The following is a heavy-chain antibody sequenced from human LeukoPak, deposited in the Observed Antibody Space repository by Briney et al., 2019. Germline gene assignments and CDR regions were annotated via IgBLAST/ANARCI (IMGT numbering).Heavy chain of an antibody. CDR3: ARVAVRYYYDSSGYYSY. V-gene: IGHV3-30*03. Sequence: PGGSLRLSCAASGFTFSSYGMHWVRQAPGKGLEWVAVISYDGSNKYYADSVKGRFTISRDNSKNTLYLQMNSLRAEDTAVYYCARVAVRYYYDSSGYYSYWGQGTLVTVSS. CDR2: ISYDGSNK. CDR1: GFTFSSYG. D-gene: IGHD3-22*01. J-gene: IGHJ4*02.